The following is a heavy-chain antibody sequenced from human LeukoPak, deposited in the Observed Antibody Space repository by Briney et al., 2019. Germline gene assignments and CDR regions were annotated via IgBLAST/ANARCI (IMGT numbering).Heavy chain of an antibody. CDR1: GFTVSSNY. CDR2: IYSGGST. J-gene: IGHJ4*02. D-gene: IGHD5-18*01. Sequence: GGSRRLSVPASGFTVSSNYMSWVRQAPGKGLKWASVIYSGGSTYYADSVKGRFTISRDNSKNTLYLQMNSLRAEDTAVYYCARDLRGYSYGYDAVWGQGTLVTVSS. CDR3: ARDLRGYSYGYDAV. V-gene: IGHV3-53*01.